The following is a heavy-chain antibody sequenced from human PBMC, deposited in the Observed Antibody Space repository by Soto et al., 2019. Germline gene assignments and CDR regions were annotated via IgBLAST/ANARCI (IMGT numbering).Heavy chain of an antibody. J-gene: IGHJ4*02. V-gene: IGHV4-31*03. CDR1: GASISSGHYY. CDR3: ALALGPTTGLDY. Sequence: LSLTCSVSGASISSGHYYCTWIRQHPGKGLEWIGSIYNTGSTSYNPSLTSRLSISVDTSENHFSLRLFSVTVADTAVYYCALALGPTTGLDYWGQGSLVTVSS. CDR2: IYNTGST. D-gene: IGHD7-27*01.